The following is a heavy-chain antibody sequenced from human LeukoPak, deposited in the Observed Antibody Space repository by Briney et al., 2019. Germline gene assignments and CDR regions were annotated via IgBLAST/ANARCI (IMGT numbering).Heavy chain of an antibody. J-gene: IGHJ4*02. D-gene: IGHD3-22*01. Sequence: GASVKVSCEASGGTFSSYAISWVRQAPGQGLGWMGGIIPIFGTANYAQKFQGRVTITADKSTSTAYMELSSLRSEDTAVYYCARDLLYYDSSGYIDYWGQGTLVTVSS. V-gene: IGHV1-69*06. CDR1: GGTFSSYA. CDR2: IIPIFGTA. CDR3: ARDLLYYDSSGYIDY.